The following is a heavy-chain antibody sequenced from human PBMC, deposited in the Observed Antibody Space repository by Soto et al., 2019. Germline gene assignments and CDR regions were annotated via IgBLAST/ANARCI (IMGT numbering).Heavy chain of an antibody. J-gene: IGHJ3*01. CDR2: ISGSGGST. CDR1: GFTFSSYA. Sequence: EVQLLESGGGLVQPGGSLRLSCAASGFTFSSYAMSWVRQAPGKGLEWVSEISGSGGSTYYADSVKGRFTISRDNSKNTLYLQMNSLRAEDTAVYNCAKEGYGSGWYGDWGHGTMVTVSS. CDR3: AKEGYGSGWYGD. V-gene: IGHV3-23*01. D-gene: IGHD6-19*01.